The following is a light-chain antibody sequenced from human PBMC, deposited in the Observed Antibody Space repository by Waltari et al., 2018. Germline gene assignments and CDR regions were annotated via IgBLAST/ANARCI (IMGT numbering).Light chain of an antibody. CDR2: LNSDGSP. CDR3: QTWGTGTVV. V-gene: IGLV4-69*01. J-gene: IGLJ2*01. CDR1: SGHSTYA. Sequence: QLVLTQSPSASASLGASVKLTCTLSSGHSTYAIAWHQQQPEKGPRYLLKLNSDGSPSQGDGIPDRFSGSKSGAERYLTIASLQSEDEGDYYCQTWGTGTVVFGGGTKLTVL.